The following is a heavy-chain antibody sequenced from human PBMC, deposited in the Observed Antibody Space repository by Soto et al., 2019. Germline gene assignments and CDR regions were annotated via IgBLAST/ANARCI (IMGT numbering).Heavy chain of an antibody. Sequence: PGGSLRLSCAASGFTASSNYISWVRQAPEKGLERVSVIYSGGNTYYADYVKGRFTISRDNSKNTLYLQMNSLRAEDTAVYYCARDSSGSRRNYYYYYMDVWGKGTTVTVSS. J-gene: IGHJ6*03. CDR1: GFTASSNY. V-gene: IGHV3-66*01. D-gene: IGHD3-10*01. CDR2: IYSGGNT. CDR3: ARDSSGSRRNYYYYYMDV.